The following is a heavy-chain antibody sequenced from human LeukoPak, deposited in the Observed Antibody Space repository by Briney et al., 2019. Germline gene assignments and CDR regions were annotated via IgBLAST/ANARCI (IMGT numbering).Heavy chain of an antibody. CDR1: GLTFSSYA. CDR3: AREARGWIDAFDI. J-gene: IGHJ3*02. V-gene: IGHV3-30*04. Sequence: PGGTLRLSCEASGLTFSSYAMHWVRQAPGKGLEWVAVISYDGSNKFYADSVKGRFTISRDNSKNTLYLQMNSLRAEDTAVYYCAREARGWIDAFDIWGQGTMVTVSS. D-gene: IGHD6-19*01. CDR2: ISYDGSNK.